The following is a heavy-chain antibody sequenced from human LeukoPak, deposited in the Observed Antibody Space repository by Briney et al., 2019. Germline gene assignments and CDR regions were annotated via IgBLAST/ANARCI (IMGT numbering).Heavy chain of an antibody. J-gene: IGHJ4*02. CDR1: GGSISSGSYY. Sequence: SETLSLTCTVSGGSISSGSYYWSWIRQPAGKGLEWIGSIYYSGSTYYNPSLKSRVTISVDTSKNQFSLKLSSVTAADTAVYYCARLSEFDYWGQGTLVTVSS. CDR2: IYYSGST. CDR3: ARLSEFDY. V-gene: IGHV4-39*07.